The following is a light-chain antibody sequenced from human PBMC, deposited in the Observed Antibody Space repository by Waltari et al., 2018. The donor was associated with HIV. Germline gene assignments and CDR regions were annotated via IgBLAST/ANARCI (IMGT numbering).Light chain of an antibody. V-gene: IGKV1-39*01. Sequence: DIHITQSPSSLSASIGDRVTITCRTSQPVDKYLNWYQQRPGKAPRLLVFTASTLHTGVPSRFTATGSGTTFSLTIASLQPDDIATYYCQQTFTLPLTFGGGTKLEI. CDR3: QQTFTLPLT. J-gene: IGKJ4*01. CDR1: QPVDKY. CDR2: TAS.